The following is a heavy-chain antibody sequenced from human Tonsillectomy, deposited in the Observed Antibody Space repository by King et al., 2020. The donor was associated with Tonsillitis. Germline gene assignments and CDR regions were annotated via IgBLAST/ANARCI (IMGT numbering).Heavy chain of an antibody. CDR1: GFTFSNYD. D-gene: IGHD3-10*01. CDR3: ARVRPEYGSGRVGLGLSYMDV. J-gene: IGHJ6*03. Sequence: EVQLVESGGGLVQPGGSLRLSCAASGFTFSNYDMNWVRQAPGKGLEWVSYISRSGSTIYYADSVKGRFTISRDNAKNSLYLQINSLRAEDTAVHYCARVRPEYGSGRVGLGLSYMDVWGKGTTVTVSS. V-gene: IGHV3-48*03. CDR2: ISRSGSTI.